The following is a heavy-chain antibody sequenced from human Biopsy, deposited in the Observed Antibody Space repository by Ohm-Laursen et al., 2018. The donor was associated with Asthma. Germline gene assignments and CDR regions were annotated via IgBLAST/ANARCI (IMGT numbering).Heavy chain of an antibody. Sequence: SDTLSLTCSVSRFAIYSRDHHWGWLRRTPGKGLELLGFGFYSGSTFYNPSFKSRISISVDTSKNQFSLRLRSVTAADTAVYFCARVQSYGDIHFGLDVWGQGTTVTVSS. D-gene: IGHD2-21*02. V-gene: IGHV4-30-4*02. CDR1: RFAIYSRDHH. CDR3: ARVQSYGDIHFGLDV. J-gene: IGHJ6*02. CDR2: GFYSGST.